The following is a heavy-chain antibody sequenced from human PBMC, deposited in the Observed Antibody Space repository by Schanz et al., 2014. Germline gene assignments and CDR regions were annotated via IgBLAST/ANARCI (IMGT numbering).Heavy chain of an antibody. Sequence: EVQLVESGGGLVQPGGSLRLSCAASGFSFSDYSMNWVRQAHGKGLEWISYIKISGDVFYTDSVKGRFTISRDNAKSSLYLQMSSLRDEDTAIYYCVRDYNWGFDNWGQGTLVTVSS. CDR2: IKISGDV. CDR3: VRDYNWGFDN. D-gene: IGHD7-27*01. CDR1: GFSFSDYS. V-gene: IGHV3-48*02. J-gene: IGHJ4*02.